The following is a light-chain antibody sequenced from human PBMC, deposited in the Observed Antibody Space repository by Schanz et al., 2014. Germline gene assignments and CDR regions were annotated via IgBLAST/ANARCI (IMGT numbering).Light chain of an antibody. Sequence: QSVLTQPPSASGTPGQRVTISCSGSSSNIGSNYVYWYQQLPGTAPKLLIYSNNQRPSGVPDRVSGSKSGTSASLAISGLRSEDEADYYCAAWDDSLNGWVFGGGTKLTVL. J-gene: IGLJ3*02. CDR1: SSNIGSNY. V-gene: IGLV1-47*02. CDR3: AAWDDSLNGWV. CDR2: SNN.